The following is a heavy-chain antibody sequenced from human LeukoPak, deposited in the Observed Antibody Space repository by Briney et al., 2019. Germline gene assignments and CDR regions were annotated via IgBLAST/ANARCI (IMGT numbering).Heavy chain of an antibody. J-gene: IGHJ3*02. Sequence: PSETLSLTCTVSGGSISSYYWSWIRQPPGKGLEWIGYIYYSGSTNYNPSLKSRVTISVDTSKNQFSLKLSSVTAADTAVYYCARVKLDAFDIWGQGTMVTVSS. V-gene: IGHV4-59*01. CDR1: GGSISSYY. CDR2: IYYSGST. CDR3: ARVKLDAFDI.